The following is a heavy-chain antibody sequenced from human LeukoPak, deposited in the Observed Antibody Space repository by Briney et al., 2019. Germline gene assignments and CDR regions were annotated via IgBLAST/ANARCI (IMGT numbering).Heavy chain of an antibody. CDR3: AARGNCSSADCPNDLCHYMDV. D-gene: IGHD2-2*01. V-gene: IGHV4-38-2*01. Sequence: PSETLSLTCSVSGGFISSGYYWGWVRQPPGQGLEWIGSIYHSGTTFSNPSLKSRVTISVDTSKNHFSLNLSSVTAADTAVYYCAARGNCSSADCPNDLCHYMDVWGKGTTVTVS. CDR2: IYHSGTT. CDR1: GGFISSGYY. J-gene: IGHJ6*03.